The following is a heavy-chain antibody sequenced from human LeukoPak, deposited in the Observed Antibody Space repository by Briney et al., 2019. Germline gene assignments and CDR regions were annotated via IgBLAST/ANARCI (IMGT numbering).Heavy chain of an antibody. CDR3: ARGIAATGSYYFYYMDV. V-gene: IGHV3-30*02. CDR2: IRYDGSNK. CDR1: GFTFSSYG. Sequence: GGSLRLSCAASGFTFSSYGMHWVRQAPGKGLEWVAFIRYDGSNKYYADAVKGRSTISRDNSKNTVYLQMNSLRAEDTAVYYRARGIAATGSYYFYYMDVWGKGTTVTVSS. D-gene: IGHD6-13*01. J-gene: IGHJ6*03.